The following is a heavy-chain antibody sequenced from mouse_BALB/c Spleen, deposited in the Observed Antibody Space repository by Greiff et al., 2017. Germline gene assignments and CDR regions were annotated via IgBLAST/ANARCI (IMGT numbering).Heavy chain of an antibody. J-gene: IGHJ1*01. D-gene: IGHD2-14*01. Sequence: QVQLKQSGPELVKPGASVKLSCKASGYTFTSYYMYWVKQRPGQGLEWIGGINPSNGGTNFNEKFKSKATLTVDKSSSTAYMQLSSLTSEGSAVYYCTRGYDGNWYFDVWGAGTTVTVSS. V-gene: IGHV1S16*01. CDR2: INPSNGGT. CDR1: GYTFTSYY. CDR3: TRGYDGNWYFDV.